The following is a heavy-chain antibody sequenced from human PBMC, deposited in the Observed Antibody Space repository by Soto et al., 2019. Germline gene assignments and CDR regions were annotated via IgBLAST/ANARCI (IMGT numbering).Heavy chain of an antibody. V-gene: IGHV1-69*06. CDR3: ARAELADGMDV. Sequence: SVHVSCKGSGCTFSSYAISWVRQAPGQGLEWMGGIIPIFGTANYAQKFQGRVTITADKSTSTAYMELSSLRSEDTAVYYCARAELADGMDVWGPGTTVTVSS. CDR2: IIPIFGTA. CDR1: GCTFSSYA. J-gene: IGHJ6*02. D-gene: IGHD1-26*01.